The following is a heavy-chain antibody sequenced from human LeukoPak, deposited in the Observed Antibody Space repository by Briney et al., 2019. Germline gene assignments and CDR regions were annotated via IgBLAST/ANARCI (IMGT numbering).Heavy chain of an antibody. J-gene: IGHJ4*02. CDR1: GFTFNDYE. CDR3: ARVRSPLRIFDY. CDR2: ISSSGSTI. V-gene: IGHV3-48*03. Sequence: GGSLRLSCAASGFTFNDYEMNWVRQAPGKGLEWVSYISSSGSTIYYADSVKGRFTISRDNAKNSLYLQMNGLRAEDTAVYYCARVRSPLRIFDYWGQGTLVTVSS. D-gene: IGHD2/OR15-2a*01.